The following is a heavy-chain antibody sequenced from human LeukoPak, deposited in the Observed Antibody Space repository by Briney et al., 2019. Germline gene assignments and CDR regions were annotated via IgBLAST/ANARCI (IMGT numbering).Heavy chain of an antibody. CDR2: IIPILGIA. Sequence: ASVKVSCKASGGTFSSYAISWVRQAPGQGLEWMGRIIPILGIANYAQKFQGRVTITADKSTSTAYMELSSLRSEDTAVYYCARAPRIVGAPLPPNEGPLDYWGQGTLVTVSS. V-gene: IGHV1-69*04. CDR3: ARAPRIVGAPLPPNEGPLDY. J-gene: IGHJ4*02. D-gene: IGHD1-26*01. CDR1: GGTFSSYA.